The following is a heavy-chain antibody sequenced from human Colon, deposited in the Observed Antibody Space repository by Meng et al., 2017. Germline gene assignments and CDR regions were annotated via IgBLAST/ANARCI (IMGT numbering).Heavy chain of an antibody. D-gene: IGHD2-2*01. CDR1: GYTFTSSD. V-gene: IGHV1-8*01. CDR3: ARTAMLDS. J-gene: IGHJ5*01. Sequence: QVQLVQSGAEVRKPGASAKVTCKASGYTFTSSDINWVRQATGRGLEWLGWMNPNNGNTGSAQKFQGGVSMTRDTSIGTAYMELSGLTSEDTAVYYCARTAMLDSWGQGTLVTVSS. CDR2: MNPNNGNT.